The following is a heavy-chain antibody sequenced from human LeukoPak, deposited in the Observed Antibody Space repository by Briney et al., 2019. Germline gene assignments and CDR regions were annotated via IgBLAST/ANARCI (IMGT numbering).Heavy chain of an antibody. CDR3: ARDPTTGTIRWAASDI. J-gene: IGHJ3*02. CDR2: INPISGAT. Sequence: GASVKVSCKASGYTFTDYFLHWVRQAPGQGLEWMGCINPISGATMSAQKSQGRVTMTRDTSITTAYMDLTSLTSDDTAMYYCARDPTTGTIRWAASDIWGQGTMVTVSS. CDR1: GYTFTDYF. D-gene: IGHD1-1*01. V-gene: IGHV1-2*02.